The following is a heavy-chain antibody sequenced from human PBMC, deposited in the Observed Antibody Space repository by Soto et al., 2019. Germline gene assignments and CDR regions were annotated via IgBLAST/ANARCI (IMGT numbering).Heavy chain of an antibody. V-gene: IGHV1-18*01. D-gene: IGHD3-3*01. Sequence: ASVKVSCKASGYTFTSYGISWVRQAPGQGLEWMGWISAYNGNTNYAQKLQGRVTMTTDTSTSTAYMELRSLRSDDTAVYYCAIIYDFWSGYPAYGMDVWGQGTTVTVSS. CDR2: ISAYNGNT. J-gene: IGHJ6*02. CDR3: AIIYDFWSGYPAYGMDV. CDR1: GYTFTSYG.